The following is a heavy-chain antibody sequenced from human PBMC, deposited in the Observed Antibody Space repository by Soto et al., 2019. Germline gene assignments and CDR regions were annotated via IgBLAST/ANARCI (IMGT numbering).Heavy chain of an antibody. CDR3: TRVVPAATDAFDI. V-gene: IGHV3-73*01. CDR1: GFTFRGSA. J-gene: IGHJ3*02. Sequence: VGSLRLSCAASGFTFRGSAMHWVRQASGKGLAGVGRIRSKANSYAAAYAASVKGRFTISRDESKNTAYLQMNSLKTEDTAVYYCTRVVPAATDAFDIWGQGTMVT. D-gene: IGHD2-2*01. CDR2: IRSKANSYAA.